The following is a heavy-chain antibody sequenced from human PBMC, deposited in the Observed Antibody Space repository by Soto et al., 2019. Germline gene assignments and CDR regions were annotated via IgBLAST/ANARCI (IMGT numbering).Heavy chain of an antibody. D-gene: IGHD2-2*01. CDR1: RLTFSNYV. Sequence: EVQLFESGGALVQPGGSLRLSCAASRLTFSNYVVNWVRQAPGKGLEWVSTVGGTGDTYYPDSVKGRFTISRDNSKNMIYLQMSGLRAEDTAVYYCATSGHCNSLKCTSFDMCGQGTMVAVSS. V-gene: IGHV3-23*01. CDR2: VGGTGDT. J-gene: IGHJ3*02. CDR3: ATSGHCNSLKCTSFDM.